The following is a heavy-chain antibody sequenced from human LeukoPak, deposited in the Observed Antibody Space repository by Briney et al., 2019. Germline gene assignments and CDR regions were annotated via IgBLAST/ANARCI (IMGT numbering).Heavy chain of an antibody. CDR2: INTDGSGI. CDR3: ARTNLASRLDV. V-gene: IGHV3-74*01. J-gene: IGHJ6*04. Sequence: PGGSLRLSCEASGFTFSNYWMHWGRQTPGKGLGWVSRINTDGSGISYEDSVEGRFTISRDNAKNTLYLQMNSLRAEDSAFYYCARTNLASRLDVWGKGTTVTVSS. CDR1: GFTFSNYW.